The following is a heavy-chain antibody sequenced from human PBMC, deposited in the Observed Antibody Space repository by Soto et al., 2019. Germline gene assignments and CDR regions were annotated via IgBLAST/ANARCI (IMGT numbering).Heavy chain of an antibody. CDR1: GFSFINYG. V-gene: IGHV3-23*01. Sequence: EVQLLESGGGLVQPGGSLRLSCAASGFSFINYGMSWVRQAPGKGPEWVSFISGSGGSTYYADSVKGRFTISRDTSKKMLYLQRNSLRAEDTAVYFCSKDAYDFEAFDIWGQGTVVTVSS. CDR3: SKDAYDFEAFDI. J-gene: IGHJ3*02. CDR2: ISGSGGST. D-gene: IGHD3-3*01.